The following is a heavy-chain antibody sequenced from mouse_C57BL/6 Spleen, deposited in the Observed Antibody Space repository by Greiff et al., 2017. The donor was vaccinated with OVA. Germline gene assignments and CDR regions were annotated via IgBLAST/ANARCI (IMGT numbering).Heavy chain of an antibody. CDR2: IYPGDGDT. J-gene: IGHJ3*01. V-gene: IGHV1-82*01. Sequence: VKLMESGPELVKPGASVKISCKASGYAFSSSWMNWVKQRPGKGLEWIGRIYPGDGDTNYNGKFKGKATLTADKSSSTAYLQLSSLTSEDAAVYFCAREGGFPWFAYWGQGTLVTVSA. CDR1: GYAFSSSW. CDR3: AREGGFPWFAY.